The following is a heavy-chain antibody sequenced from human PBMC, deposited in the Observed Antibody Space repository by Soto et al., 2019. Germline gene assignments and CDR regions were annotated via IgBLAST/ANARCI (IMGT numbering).Heavy chain of an antibody. Sequence: EVQLLESGGGLVQPGGSLRLSCAASGFTFSSYAMSWVRQAPGKGLEWVSAISGSGGSTYYADSVKGRFTISRDNSKNTLYLQMNSLRAEDTAVYYCAKDEYSSSFYYYYYMDVWGKGTTVTLSS. V-gene: IGHV3-23*01. CDR2: ISGSGGST. J-gene: IGHJ6*03. CDR3: AKDEYSSSFYYYYYMDV. D-gene: IGHD6-6*01. CDR1: GFTFSSYA.